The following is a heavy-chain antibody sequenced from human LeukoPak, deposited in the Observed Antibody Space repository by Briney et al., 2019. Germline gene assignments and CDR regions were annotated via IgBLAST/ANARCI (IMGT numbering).Heavy chain of an antibody. CDR3: TTLQGTMVRGVIITHFDY. CDR2: IKSKTDGGTT. D-gene: IGHD3-10*01. V-gene: IGHV3-15*01. J-gene: IGHJ4*02. Sequence: GGSLRLSWAASGFTFSNAWMSWVRQAPAKGLEWVGRIKSKTDGGTTDYAAPVKGRFTISRDDSKNTLYLQMNSLKTEDTAVYYCTTLQGTMVRGVIITHFDYWGQGTLVTVSS. CDR1: GFTFSNAW.